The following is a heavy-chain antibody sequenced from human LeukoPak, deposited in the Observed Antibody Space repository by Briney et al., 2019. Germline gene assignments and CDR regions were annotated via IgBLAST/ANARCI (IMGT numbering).Heavy chain of an antibody. V-gene: IGHV1-18*01. CDR3: ARKATYYYYMDV. CDR1: GYTFTSYG. J-gene: IGHJ6*03. CDR2: ISAYNGNT. Sequence: ASVKVSCKASGYTFTSYGISWVRQAPGQGLEWMGWISAYNGNTNYAQKLQGRFTMTTDTSTSTAYMELRSLRSDDTAVYYCARKATYYYYMDVWGKGTTVTVSS. D-gene: IGHD1-26*01.